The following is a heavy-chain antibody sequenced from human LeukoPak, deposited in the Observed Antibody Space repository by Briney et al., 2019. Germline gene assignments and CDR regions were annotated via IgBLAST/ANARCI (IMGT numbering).Heavy chain of an antibody. Sequence: GGSLRLSCAASGFTFDDNGMSWVRHAPGKGLEWVSGLNWNGGTTGYADSVKGRFTIPRDNAKNFLYLQMNSLRAEDTALYYCATHSYYYGSGSYPHYLDYWGQGTLVTVSS. V-gene: IGHV3-20*04. D-gene: IGHD3-10*01. CDR1: GFTFDDNG. CDR2: LNWNGGTT. CDR3: ATHSYYYGSGSYPHYLDY. J-gene: IGHJ4*02.